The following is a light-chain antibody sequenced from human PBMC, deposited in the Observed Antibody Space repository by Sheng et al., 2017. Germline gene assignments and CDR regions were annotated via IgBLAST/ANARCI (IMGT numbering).Light chain of an antibody. V-gene: IGKV3-11*01. CDR2: DSS. CDR1: QSVRNH. J-gene: IGKJ4*01. CDR3: QQGGNWPPT. Sequence: EIVLTQSPATLSLSPGERATLSCRASQSVRNHIVWYQHKPGQAPRLLIDDSSNRAAGIPARFSGSGSGTDFTLTISSLEPEDVAVYYCQQGGNWPPTFGGGTEGGGSN.